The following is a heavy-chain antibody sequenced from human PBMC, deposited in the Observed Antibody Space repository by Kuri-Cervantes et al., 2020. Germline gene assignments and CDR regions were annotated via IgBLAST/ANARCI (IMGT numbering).Heavy chain of an antibody. CDR3: ATLTMVTTFGRYYYGMDV. Sequence: GSLRLSCSVSGASIEDNLYYWGWIRQSPGKGLEWIGTISSSGTTYYSPSLSSRLTLLVDTSRDNFSLRLTSVTPADTGVYYCATLTMVTTFGRYYYGMDVWGQGTTVTVSS. J-gene: IGHJ6*02. V-gene: IGHV4-39*02. CDR1: GASIEDNLYY. CDR2: ISSSGTT. D-gene: IGHD4-17*01.